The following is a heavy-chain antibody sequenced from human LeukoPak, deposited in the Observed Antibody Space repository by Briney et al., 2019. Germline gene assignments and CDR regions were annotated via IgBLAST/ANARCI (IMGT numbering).Heavy chain of an antibody. CDR1: GFTFSAYW. CDR3: TSDTVNTAVGIDY. Sequence: GGSLRLSCAASGFTFSAYWMHWVRQAPGKGLVWVSRIKGDGSGASYADSVKGRFTIYRDNAKNTLFLQMNSLRAEDTAVYYCTSDTVNTAVGIDYWGQGTLVTVSS. CDR2: IKGDGSGA. J-gene: IGHJ4*02. V-gene: IGHV3-74*01. D-gene: IGHD5-18*01.